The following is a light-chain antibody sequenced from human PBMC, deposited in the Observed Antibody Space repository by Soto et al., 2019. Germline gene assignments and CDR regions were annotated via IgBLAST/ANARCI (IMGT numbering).Light chain of an antibody. J-gene: IGLJ1*01. Sequence: QSALTQPRSVSGSPGQAVSISCTGTSSDVGGYTYVSWYQQHPGKAHKVMIYDVSKRPSGVPDRFSGSKSGNTASLTISGLQSEDEADYYCGSYAGRYTYVFGTGTKLTVL. CDR2: DVS. V-gene: IGLV2-11*01. CDR1: SSDVGGYTY. CDR3: GSYAGRYTYV.